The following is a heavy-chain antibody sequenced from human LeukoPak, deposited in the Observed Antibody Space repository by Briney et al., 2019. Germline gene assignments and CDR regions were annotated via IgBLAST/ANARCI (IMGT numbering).Heavy chain of an antibody. J-gene: IGHJ3*02. V-gene: IGHV3-30-3*01. CDR3: ARGKYSSSFGAFDI. CDR2: ISYDESQK. D-gene: IGHD6-6*01. CDR1: GFTLSSFT. Sequence: GGSLRLSCAASGFTLSSFTMHWVRHNPGKGLEWVAVISYDESQKWYADSVKGRFTISRDISKNTLYLEMDSLRGEDTAVYYCARGKYSSSFGAFDIWGQGTMVTVSS.